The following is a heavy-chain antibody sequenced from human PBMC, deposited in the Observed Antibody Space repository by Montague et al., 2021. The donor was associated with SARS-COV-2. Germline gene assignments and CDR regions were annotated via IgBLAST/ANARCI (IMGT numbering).Heavy chain of an antibody. Sequence: SETLSLTRSVSGGSVSSYYLNWIRQTPGKGLEWIGNIYYSGSTNYNPSLKSRVTISVDTSKNQFSLKLSSVTAADTAVYYCARDRPPYYYDNSGHFLHGWFDPWGQGTLVTVSS. CDR1: GGSVSSYY. CDR2: IYYSGST. J-gene: IGHJ5*02. D-gene: IGHD3-22*01. V-gene: IGHV4-59*02. CDR3: ARDRPPYYYDNSGHFLHGWFDP.